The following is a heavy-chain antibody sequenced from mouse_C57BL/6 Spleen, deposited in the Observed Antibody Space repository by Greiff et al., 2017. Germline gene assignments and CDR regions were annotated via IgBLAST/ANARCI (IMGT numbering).Heavy chain of an antibody. J-gene: IGHJ2*01. Sequence: VQLQQSGAELVRPGASVKLSCKASGYTFTDYYINWVKQRPGQGLEWIARIYPGSGNTYYNEKFKGKATLTAEKSSSTAYMQLSSLTSEDSAVYFCAREGAEYYFDYWGQGTTLTVSS. CDR2: IYPGSGNT. CDR1: GYTFTDYY. CDR3: AREGAEYYFDY. V-gene: IGHV1-76*01.